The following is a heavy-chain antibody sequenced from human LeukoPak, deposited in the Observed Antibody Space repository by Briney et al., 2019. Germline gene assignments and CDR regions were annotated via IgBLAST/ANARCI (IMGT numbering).Heavy chain of an antibody. CDR2: ISYDGSNK. D-gene: IGHD5-18*01. CDR1: GFTFSSYA. CDR3: AKGARSYGTSRDYFDY. V-gene: IGHV3-30-3*01. Sequence: SLRLFCAASGFTFSSYAMHWVRQAPGKGLEWVAVISYDGSNKYYADSVKGRFTISRDNSKNTLYLQMNSLRAEDTAVYYCAKGARSYGTSRDYFDYWGQGILVTVSS. J-gene: IGHJ4*02.